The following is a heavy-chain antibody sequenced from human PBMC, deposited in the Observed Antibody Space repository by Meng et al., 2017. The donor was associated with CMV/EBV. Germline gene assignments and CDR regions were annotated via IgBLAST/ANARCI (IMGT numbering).Heavy chain of an antibody. CDR2: INSDGSST. CDR3: ARDSSSWYSRDYYYYGMDV. V-gene: IGHV3-74*01. J-gene: IGHJ6*02. Sequence: AGSLTPSSASSVFTFSSYSMTWARQAPGKGLVWASRINSDGSSTSYANSVKGRFTISRDNAKNTLYLQMNSLRAEDTAVYYCARDSSSWYSRDYYYYGMDVWGQGTTVTVSS. D-gene: IGHD6-13*01. CDR1: VFTFSSYS.